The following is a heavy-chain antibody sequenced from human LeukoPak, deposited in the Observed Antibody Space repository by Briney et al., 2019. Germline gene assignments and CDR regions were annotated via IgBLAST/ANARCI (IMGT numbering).Heavy chain of an antibody. Sequence: GGSLRLSCAASGFTFSSYAMSWVRQAPGKGLEWVSAISGSGGSTYYADSVKGRFTISRDNSKNTLYLQMNSPRAEDTAVYYCAKDGAVAGTFDYWGQGTLVTVSS. D-gene: IGHD6-19*01. CDR3: AKDGAVAGTFDY. CDR2: ISGSGGST. V-gene: IGHV3-23*01. CDR1: GFTFSSYA. J-gene: IGHJ4*02.